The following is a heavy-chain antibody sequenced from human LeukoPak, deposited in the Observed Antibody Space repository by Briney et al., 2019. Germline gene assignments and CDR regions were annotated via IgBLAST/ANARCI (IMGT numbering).Heavy chain of an antibody. CDR2: ISSSGSTI. CDR3: ARATGYYYYYYYYMDV. J-gene: IGHJ6*03. Sequence: GRSLRLSCAASGFTFSDYYMSWIRQAPGKGLEWVSYISSSGSTIYYADSVKGRFTISRDNAKNSLYLQMNSLRAEDTAVYYCARATGYYYYYYYYMDVWGKGTTVTISS. V-gene: IGHV3-11*01. D-gene: IGHD3-9*01. CDR1: GFTFSDYY.